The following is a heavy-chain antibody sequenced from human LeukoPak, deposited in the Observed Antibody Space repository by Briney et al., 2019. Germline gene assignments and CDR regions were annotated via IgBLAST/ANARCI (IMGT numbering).Heavy chain of an antibody. CDR3: ARDSPRVYYGSGSYYNALGY. J-gene: IGHJ4*02. D-gene: IGHD3-10*01. CDR1: GYTFTSYY. V-gene: IGHV1-46*01. CDR2: INPSGGST. Sequence: GASVKVSCKASGYTFTSYYMHWVRQAPGQGLEWMGIINPSGGSTSYAQKFQGRVTMTRDTSTSTVYMELSSLRSEDTTVYCCARDSPRVYYGSGSYYNALGYWGQGTLVTVSS.